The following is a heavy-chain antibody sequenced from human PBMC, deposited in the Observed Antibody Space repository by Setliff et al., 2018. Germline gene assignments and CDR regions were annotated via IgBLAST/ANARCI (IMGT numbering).Heavy chain of an antibody. D-gene: IGHD2-2*01. Sequence: TLSLTCSVSGASISSNYWSWIRQSPGKGLEWIGYLYYNGTTRFGPSLKSRATISLDTSRNQFSLILRSVTAADTAVYYCARGRLRGSCSGPSCTYDPFDIWGQGTPVTVSS. V-gene: IGHV4-59*12. CDR1: GASISSNY. J-gene: IGHJ3*02. CDR2: LYYNGTT. CDR3: ARGRLRGSCSGPSCTYDPFDI.